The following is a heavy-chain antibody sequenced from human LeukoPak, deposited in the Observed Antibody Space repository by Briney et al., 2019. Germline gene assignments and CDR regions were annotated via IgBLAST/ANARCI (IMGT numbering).Heavy chain of an antibody. J-gene: IGHJ4*02. CDR3: ARGRYMTPFEFDY. Sequence: PSETLSLTCAVYGGSFRGYYWSWIRQPPGKGLEWIGEINHSGSTNYNPSLKSRVTISVDTSKNQFSLKLSSVTAADTAVYYCARGRYMTPFEFDYWGQGSLVTVSS. CDR2: INHSGST. V-gene: IGHV4-34*01. CDR1: GGSFRGYY. D-gene: IGHD3-16*02.